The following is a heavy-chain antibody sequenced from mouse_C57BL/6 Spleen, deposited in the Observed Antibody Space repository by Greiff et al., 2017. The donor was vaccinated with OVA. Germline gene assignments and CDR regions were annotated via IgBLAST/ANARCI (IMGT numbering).Heavy chain of an antibody. CDR2: IHPNSGST. CDR3: ARCQEGIYYYDSTFAY. D-gene: IGHD1-1*01. Sequence: QVQLQQPGAELVKPGASVKLSCKASGYTFTSYWMHWVKQRPGQGLEWIGMIHPNSGSTNYNEKFKSKATLTVDKSSSTAYMQLSSLTSEDSAVYYCARCQEGIYYYDSTFAYWGQGTLVTVAA. CDR1: GYTFTSYW. V-gene: IGHV1-64*01. J-gene: IGHJ3*01.